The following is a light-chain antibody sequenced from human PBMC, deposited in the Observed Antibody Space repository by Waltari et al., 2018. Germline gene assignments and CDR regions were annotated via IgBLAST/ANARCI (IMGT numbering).Light chain of an antibody. V-gene: IGKV3-11*01. J-gene: IGKJ5*01. CDR2: DAS. Sequence: EIVLTQSPATLSLSPGERATLSCRASQSVGTYLVRYPQKPGKTPRTVIYDASNRATVNPARFSGSGSWTDFTLTSSSLEPEDFAVYDCHQRSNWPITFGQGTRLEIK. CDR1: QSVGTY. CDR3: HQRSNWPIT.